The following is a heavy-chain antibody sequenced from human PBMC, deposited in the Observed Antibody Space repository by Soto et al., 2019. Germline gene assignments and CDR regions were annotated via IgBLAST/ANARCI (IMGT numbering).Heavy chain of an antibody. V-gene: IGHV1-69*02. Sequence: QVQLVQSGAEVKKPGSSVKVSCKASGGTFSSYTISWVRQAPGQGLEWMGRIIPILGIANYAQKYQGRVTITADNSTSTAYMEMSSLRSEDTAVYYCASGLQQLAHYYYGMDVWGQGTTVTVSS. CDR2: IIPILGIA. CDR3: ASGLQQLAHYYYGMDV. J-gene: IGHJ6*02. D-gene: IGHD6-13*01. CDR1: GGTFSSYT.